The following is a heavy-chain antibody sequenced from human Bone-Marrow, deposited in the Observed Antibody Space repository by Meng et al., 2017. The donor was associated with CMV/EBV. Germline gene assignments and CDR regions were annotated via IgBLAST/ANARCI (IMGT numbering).Heavy chain of an antibody. CDR1: GYTFTGYY. CDR3: ARGHNWNYYYYYGMDV. V-gene: IGHV1-2*02. D-gene: IGHD1-20*01. CDR2: INPNSGGT. Sequence: ASVKVSCKASGYTFTGYYMHWVRQAPGQGLEWMGWINPNSGGTNYAQKFQGRVTMTRDTSTSTVYMELSSLRSEDTAVYYCARGHNWNYYYYYGMDVWGQGTTVTVSS. J-gene: IGHJ6*02.